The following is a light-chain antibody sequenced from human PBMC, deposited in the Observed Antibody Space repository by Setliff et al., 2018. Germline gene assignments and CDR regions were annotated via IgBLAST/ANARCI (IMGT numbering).Light chain of an antibody. J-gene: IGLJ1*01. Sequence: QSVLTQPPSVSGAPGQGITISCTGTSSNIGAGYDVHWYQQLPGAAPKLLIFGTNNRPSGVHDQFSGSKSGTSASLAITGLQAADEADYYCQSYDTSLNDYVFGTGTKVTVL. CDR3: QSYDTSLNDYV. CDR1: SSNIGAGYD. CDR2: GTN. V-gene: IGLV1-40*01.